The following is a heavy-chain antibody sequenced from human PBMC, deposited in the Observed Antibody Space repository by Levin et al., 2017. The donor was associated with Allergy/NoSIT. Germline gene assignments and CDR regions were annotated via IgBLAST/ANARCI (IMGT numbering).Heavy chain of an antibody. D-gene: IGHD6-19*01. Sequence: PSETLSLTCAVYGGSFSGYYWSWIRQPPGKGLEWIGEINHSGSTNYNPSLKSRVTISGDTSKNQFSLKLSSVTAADTAVYYCARGQWLVPFQHWGQGTLVTVSS. V-gene: IGHV4-34*01. CDR2: INHSGST. J-gene: IGHJ1*01. CDR1: GGSFSGYY. CDR3: ARGQWLVPFQH.